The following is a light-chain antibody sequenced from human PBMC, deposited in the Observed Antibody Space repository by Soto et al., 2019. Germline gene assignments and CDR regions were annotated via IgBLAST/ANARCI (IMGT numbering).Light chain of an antibody. J-gene: IGKJ1*01. Sequence: IQLTQSPSSLSASVGDRVTITCRASQGISSYLAWYQQKPGKAPKLLIYAASTLQSGVPSRFSGSGSGTDFTLSISSLQPGDFGTYYCQQFYKGWTFGQGTRV. CDR1: QGISSY. CDR2: AAS. V-gene: IGKV1-9*01. CDR3: QQFYKGWT.